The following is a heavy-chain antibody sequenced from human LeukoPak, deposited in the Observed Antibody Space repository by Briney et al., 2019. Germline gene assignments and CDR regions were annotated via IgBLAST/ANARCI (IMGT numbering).Heavy chain of an antibody. CDR3: ARGYSYGQRWFDP. CDR1: GGSFSGYY. CDR2: IYYSGST. J-gene: IGHJ5*02. D-gene: IGHD5-18*01. V-gene: IGHV4-59*01. Sequence: SETLSLTCAVYGGSFSGYYWSWIRQPPGKGLEWIGYIYYSGSTNYNPSLKSRVTISVDTSKNQFSLKLSSVTAADTAVYYCARGYSYGQRWFDPWGQGTLVTVSS.